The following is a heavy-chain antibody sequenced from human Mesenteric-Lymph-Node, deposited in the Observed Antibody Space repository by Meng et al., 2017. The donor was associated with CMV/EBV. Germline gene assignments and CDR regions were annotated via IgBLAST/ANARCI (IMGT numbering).Heavy chain of an antibody. CDR3: ARAPPDFWSGYSLYYYGMDV. D-gene: IGHD3-3*01. Sequence: ASVKVSCKASGYTFTGYYMHWVRQAPGQGLEWMGWINPNSGGTNYAQKFQGRVTMTRDTSISTAYMELSRLRSDDTAVYYCARAPPDFWSGYSLYYYGMDVWGQGTTVTVSS. J-gene: IGHJ6*02. CDR2: INPNSGGT. CDR1: GYTFTGYY. V-gene: IGHV1-2*02.